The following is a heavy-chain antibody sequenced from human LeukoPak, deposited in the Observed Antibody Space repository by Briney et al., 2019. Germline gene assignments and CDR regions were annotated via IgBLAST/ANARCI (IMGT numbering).Heavy chain of an antibody. CDR3: AKDGRSSGYLLGF. Sequence: GGSLRLSCAVSGFTFSSYGMHWVRQTPGKGLEWVAVIWFDGGNKYYGDSVKGRFTISRDNSKNTLYLQMNSLRAEDTAVYYCAKDGRSSGYLLGFWGQGTLVTVSS. V-gene: IGHV3-33*06. J-gene: IGHJ4*02. D-gene: IGHD3-22*01. CDR2: IWFDGGNK. CDR1: GFTFSSYG.